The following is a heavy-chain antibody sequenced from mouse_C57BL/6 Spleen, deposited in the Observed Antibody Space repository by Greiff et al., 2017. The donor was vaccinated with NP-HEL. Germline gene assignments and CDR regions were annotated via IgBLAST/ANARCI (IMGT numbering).Heavy chain of an antibody. CDR3: APAGGNFWFAY. D-gene: IGHD2-1*01. Sequence: VHLVESGPGLVQPSQSLSITCTVSGFSLTSYGVHWVRQSPGKGLEWLGVIWRSGSTDYNAAFMSRLSITKDNSKSHVFFNINSLQAVDTAIYYCAPAGGNFWFAYWGQGTRVTVSA. J-gene: IGHJ3*01. V-gene: IGHV2-5*01. CDR2: IWRSGST. CDR1: GFSLTSYG.